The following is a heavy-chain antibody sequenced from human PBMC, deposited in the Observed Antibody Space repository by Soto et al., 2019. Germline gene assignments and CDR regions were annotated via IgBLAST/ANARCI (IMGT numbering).Heavy chain of an antibody. CDR1: GEYISNGYY. Sequence: LSLTCAVSGEYISNGYYWSWIRQPPGKGLEWIGYIYYSGSTNYNPSLKSRVTISVDTSKNQFSLNLRSMSPADTAVYYCARVGGLAARTFDYWGPGTLVTVSS. D-gene: IGHD6-6*01. CDR3: ARVGGLAARTFDY. J-gene: IGHJ4*02. V-gene: IGHV4-61*01. CDR2: IYYSGST.